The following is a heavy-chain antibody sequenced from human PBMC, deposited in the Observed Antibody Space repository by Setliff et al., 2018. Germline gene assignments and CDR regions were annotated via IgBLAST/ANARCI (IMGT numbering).Heavy chain of an antibody. D-gene: IGHD7-27*01. J-gene: IGHJ4*02. Sequence: SETLSLTCTVSGGSISSYYWSWIRQPPGKGLEWIGYINYSGSTNYNPSLKSRVTISVDTSKNQVSLKLTSVTVADTAVYYCARDYWGSLDYWGQGILVTVSS. CDR2: INYSGST. CDR1: GGSISSYY. CDR3: ARDYWGSLDY. V-gene: IGHV4-4*08.